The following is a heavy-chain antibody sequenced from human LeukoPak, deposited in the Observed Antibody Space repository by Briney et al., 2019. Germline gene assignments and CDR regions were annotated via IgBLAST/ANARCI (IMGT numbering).Heavy chain of an antibody. Sequence: PGGSLRLSCAASGFTFSSDGMHWVRQAPGKGLEWVAVIWYDGSNKYYADSVKGRFTISRDNSKNTLYLQMNSLRAEDTAVYYCAKGPRFWSGYYTPEYYFDYWGQGTLVTVSS. CDR1: GFTFSSDG. CDR2: IWYDGSNK. D-gene: IGHD3-3*01. J-gene: IGHJ4*02. CDR3: AKGPRFWSGYYTPEYYFDY. V-gene: IGHV3-33*06.